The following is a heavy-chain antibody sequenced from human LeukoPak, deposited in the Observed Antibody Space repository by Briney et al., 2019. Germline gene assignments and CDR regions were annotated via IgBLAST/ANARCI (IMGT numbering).Heavy chain of an antibody. CDR3: ARDRRRRTIVVVPAAFHWFDP. D-gene: IGHD2-2*01. J-gene: IGHJ5*02. CDR2: ISSSGSTI. CDR1: GFTFSDYY. Sequence: TGGSLRLSCAASGFTFSDYYMSWIRQAPGKGLEWVSYISSSGSTIYYADSVKGRFTISRDNAKNSLYLQMNSLRAEDTAVYYCARDRRRRTIVVVPAAFHWFDPWGQGTLVTVSS. V-gene: IGHV3-11*01.